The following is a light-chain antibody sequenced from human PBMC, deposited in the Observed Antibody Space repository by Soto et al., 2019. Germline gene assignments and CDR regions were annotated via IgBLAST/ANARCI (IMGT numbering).Light chain of an antibody. CDR2: DAS. V-gene: IGKV3-11*01. J-gene: IGKJ5*01. CDR1: QSVSSY. Sequence: EVVLTQSPATLSLSPGERATLSCRASQSVSSYLAWYQQKPGQAPRLLIYDASNRATGIPARFSGSGSGTDFTLNISSLEPEDFAVYYCQQRGNWPPITFGQGTRLE. CDR3: QQRGNWPPIT.